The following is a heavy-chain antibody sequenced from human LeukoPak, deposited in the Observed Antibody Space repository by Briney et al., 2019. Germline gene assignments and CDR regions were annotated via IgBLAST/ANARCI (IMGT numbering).Heavy chain of an antibody. CDR2: INPNGGGT. J-gene: IGHJ5*02. CDR1: GYRFTSYY. CDR3: ARDPNSSNWPRGHFFDP. V-gene: IGHV1-46*01. Sequence: ASVKIFCKASGYRFTSYYVNWVRQAPGQGLEWMGIINPNGGGTTYTGKFQGRVTMTRDTSTSTVYMELSSLRPDDTAVYYCARDPNSSNWPRGHFFDPWGQGTLVTVSS. D-gene: IGHD6-19*01.